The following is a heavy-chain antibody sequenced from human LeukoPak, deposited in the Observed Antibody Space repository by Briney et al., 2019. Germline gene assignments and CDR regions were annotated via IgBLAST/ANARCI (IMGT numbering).Heavy chain of an antibody. CDR3: AKDVAVAGSFCPDY. CDR2: TRFDDSYK. D-gene: IGHD6-19*01. V-gene: IGHV3-30*02. Sequence: HPGGSLRLSCAASGFSFSSSGMHWVRQAPGKGPEWVAFTRFDDSYKAYGDSVKGRFTISRDNSKNTLYLQMNSLRAEDTAVYYCAKDVAVAGSFCPDYWGRGTLVTVSS. CDR1: GFSFSSSG. J-gene: IGHJ4*02.